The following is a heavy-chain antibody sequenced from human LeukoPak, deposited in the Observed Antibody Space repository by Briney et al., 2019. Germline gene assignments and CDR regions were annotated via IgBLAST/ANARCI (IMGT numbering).Heavy chain of an antibody. Sequence: PGGSLRLSCAASGFSFRDFWMTWVRQAPGKGLEWVANINQGGSVKYYVDSVKGRFTISRDDAESSLYVQMNSLRDEDTAEYYCARFGYSGWNLEYWGQGTLVTVSS. CDR3: ARFGYSGWNLEY. J-gene: IGHJ4*02. CDR1: GFSFRDFW. V-gene: IGHV3-7*01. CDR2: INQGGSVK. D-gene: IGHD5-12*01.